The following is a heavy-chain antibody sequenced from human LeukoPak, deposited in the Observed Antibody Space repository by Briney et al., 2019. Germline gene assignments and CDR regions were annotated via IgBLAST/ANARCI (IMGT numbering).Heavy chain of an antibody. V-gene: IGHV1-2*02. D-gene: IGHD4-17*01. Sequence: GTSVKVSCKASGFTFADYYMHWVRQAPGQGLEWMGWINPDNGGTNNAQKFQGRVTMTRDTSINTAYMELSSLRSDDTAVYYCTAPGAPYGDYDVDYWGQGTLVTVSS. CDR2: INPDNGGT. CDR3: TAPGAPYGDYDVDY. J-gene: IGHJ4*02. CDR1: GFTFADYY.